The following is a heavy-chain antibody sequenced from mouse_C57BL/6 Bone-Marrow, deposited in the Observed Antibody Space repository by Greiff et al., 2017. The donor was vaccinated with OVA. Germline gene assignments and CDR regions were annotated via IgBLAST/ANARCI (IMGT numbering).Heavy chain of an antibody. D-gene: IGHD1-1*01. V-gene: IGHV14-4*01. CDR3: TTYYVYYAMDY. Sequence: VHVKQSGAELVRPGASVKLSCTASGFNIKDDYMHWVKQRPEQGLEWIGWIDPENGDTEYASKFQGKATITADTSSNTAYLQLSSLTSEDTAVYYCTTYYVYYAMDYWGQGTSVTVSS. J-gene: IGHJ4*01. CDR1: GFNIKDDY. CDR2: IDPENGDT.